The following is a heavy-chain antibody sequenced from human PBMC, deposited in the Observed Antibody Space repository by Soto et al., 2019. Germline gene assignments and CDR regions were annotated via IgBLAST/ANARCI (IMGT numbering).Heavy chain of an antibody. CDR3: AATIIAAVGTGYYYGMDV. CDR2: IVVGSGDT. D-gene: IGHD6-13*01. Sequence: GASVKVSCKASGFTFSNSAVQWVRQARGQRLEWIRWIVVGSGDTNSAQKFQERVTITRDMSTSTAYIELSSLRSEDTAVYYCAATIIAAVGTGYYYGMDVWGQGTTVTVSS. J-gene: IGHJ6*02. CDR1: GFTFSNSA. V-gene: IGHV1-58*01.